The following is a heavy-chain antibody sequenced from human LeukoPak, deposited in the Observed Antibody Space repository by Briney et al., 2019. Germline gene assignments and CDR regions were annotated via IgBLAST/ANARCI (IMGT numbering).Heavy chain of an antibody. CDR3: AKSGVATIGGIEIDY. CDR1: GFILRDFA. V-gene: IGHV3-23*01. J-gene: IGHJ4*02. Sequence: GGSLRLSCAASGFILRDFAMSWVRQAPGKGPEWVSGISGGGGGTYYADSVKGRFTISRANAKNTLFLQMNSLRVEDTAVYYCAKSGVATIGGIEIDYWGQGTLVTVSS. D-gene: IGHD5-12*01. CDR2: ISGGGGGT.